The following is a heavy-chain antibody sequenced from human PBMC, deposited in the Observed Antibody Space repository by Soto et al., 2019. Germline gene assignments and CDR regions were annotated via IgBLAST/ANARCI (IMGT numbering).Heavy chain of an antibody. CDR3: ARGLGTVNNTDAFDI. CDR1: GFTVSSNY. J-gene: IGHJ3*02. CDR2: IYSGGST. V-gene: IGHV3-66*01. Sequence: EVQLVESGGGLVQPGGSLRLSCAASGFTVSSNYMSWVRQAPGKGLEWVSVIYSGGSTYYADSVKCRFTISRDKSKNTLYLQMNSLRAEDTAVYYCARGLGTVNNTDAFDIWGQGTMVTVSS. D-gene: IGHD4-17*01.